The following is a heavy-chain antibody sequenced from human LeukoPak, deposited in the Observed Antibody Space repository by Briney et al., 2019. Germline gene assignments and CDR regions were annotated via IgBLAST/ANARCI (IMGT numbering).Heavy chain of an antibody. Sequence: GGSLRLSCAASGFTFSSYPIHWVRQAPGKGLEWVALISYDGSNTYYTDSVQGRFTISRDNSKNTLYLQMNSLRPEDTAVYYCARDSRYEAVAGFYYYYMDVWGKGTTVTVSS. CDR2: ISYDGSNT. CDR3: ARDSRYEAVAGFYYYYMDV. D-gene: IGHD6-19*01. J-gene: IGHJ6*03. CDR1: GFTFSSYP. V-gene: IGHV3-30*04.